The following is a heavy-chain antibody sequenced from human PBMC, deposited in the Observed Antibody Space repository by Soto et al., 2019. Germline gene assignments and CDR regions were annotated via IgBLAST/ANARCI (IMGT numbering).Heavy chain of an antibody. V-gene: IGHV1-18*01. CDR1: GYTFTSYG. Sequence: GASVKVSCKASGYTFTSYGISWVRQAPGQGLEWMGWISAYNGNTNYAQKLQGRVTMTTDTSTSTAYMELRSLRSDDTAVYYCARDQGSVVVPAAMSDYYYYHGMDVWGQGTTVTVSS. D-gene: IGHD2-2*01. J-gene: IGHJ6*02. CDR3: ARDQGSVVVPAAMSDYYYYHGMDV. CDR2: ISAYNGNT.